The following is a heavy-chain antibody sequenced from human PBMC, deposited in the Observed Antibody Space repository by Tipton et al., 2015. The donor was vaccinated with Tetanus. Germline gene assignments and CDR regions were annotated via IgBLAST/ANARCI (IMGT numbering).Heavy chain of an antibody. J-gene: IGHJ3*02. Sequence: VQLVQSGAEVKKPGDSLKISCKGSGYRFTDYWIGWVRQMPGQGLEWMGSISPGDSDTRYNPSFQGPVTMSADKSITTAYLQWSSLKASDTAIYYCARRTRDGHNWDVFDTWGQGTMVTVSS. V-gene: IGHV5-51*01. CDR2: ISPGDSDT. CDR1: GYRFTDYW. CDR3: ARRTRDGHNWDVFDT. D-gene: IGHD5-24*01.